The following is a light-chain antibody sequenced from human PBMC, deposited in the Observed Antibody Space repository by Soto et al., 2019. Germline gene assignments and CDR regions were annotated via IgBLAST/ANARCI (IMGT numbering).Light chain of an antibody. V-gene: IGLV2-23*01. Sequence: QSALTQPASVSGSPGQSITISCTGTSSDVGSYNLVSWYQQLPGKAPKLMIYEATKRPSGVSGRFSGSKSGNTASLTISGLQAEDEADYYCCSYAGSSTFYVFGTGTKVTVL. CDR1: SSDVGSYNL. CDR3: CSYAGSSTFYV. J-gene: IGLJ1*01. CDR2: EAT.